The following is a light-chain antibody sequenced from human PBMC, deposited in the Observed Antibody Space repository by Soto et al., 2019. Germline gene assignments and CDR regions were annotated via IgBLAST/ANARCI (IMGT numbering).Light chain of an antibody. CDR3: QQYGSSPQT. CDR1: QNVSSYY. Sequence: EIVLTQSPATLSLSPGERATLSCGASQNVSSYYLAWYQQRPGLAPRLLIYDASYRASGIPVRFSGRGSGTDFTLTISRLEPEDFAVYYCQQYGSSPQTFGQGTKLEIK. J-gene: IGKJ2*01. CDR2: DAS. V-gene: IGKV3D-20*01.